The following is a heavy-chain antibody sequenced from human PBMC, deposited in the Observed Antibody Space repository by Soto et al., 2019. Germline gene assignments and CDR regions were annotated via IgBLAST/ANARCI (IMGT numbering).Heavy chain of an antibody. CDR2: ISAYNGNT. V-gene: IGHV1-18*01. D-gene: IGHD6-13*01. CDR3: AMRTSSSWAEYFQH. J-gene: IGHJ1*01. Sequence: ASVKVSCQASGYTFTSYGISWVRQAPGQGLEWMGWISAYNGNTNYAQKLQGRVTMTTDTSTSTAYMELRSLRSDDTAVYYCAMRTSSSWAEYFQHWGQGTLVTVSS. CDR1: GYTFTSYG.